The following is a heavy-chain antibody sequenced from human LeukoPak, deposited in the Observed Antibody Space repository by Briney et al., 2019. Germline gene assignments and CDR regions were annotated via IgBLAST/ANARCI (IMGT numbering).Heavy chain of an antibody. J-gene: IGHJ4*02. D-gene: IGHD3-22*01. CDR2: INPNSGGT. CDR3: AISQNYYDSRGYYFFDY. V-gene: IGHV1-2*02. CDR1: GYTFTGYY. Sequence: ASVKVSCKASGYTFTGYYMHWVRQAPGQGLEWMGWINPNSGGTNYAQKFQGRVTMTRDTSISTAYMELSRLRSDDTAVYYCAISQNYYDSRGYYFFDYWGQGTLVTVSS.